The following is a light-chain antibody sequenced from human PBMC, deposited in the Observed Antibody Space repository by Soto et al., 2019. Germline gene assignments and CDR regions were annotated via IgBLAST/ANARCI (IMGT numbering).Light chain of an antibody. CDR2: DAS. J-gene: IGKJ5*01. V-gene: IGKV3-11*01. CDR3: QQRSNWPIT. Sequence: IVLTQSPATLSVSPGERAPLSCRASQSVSSNLAWHQQRPGQAPRLLIYDASNRATGIPDRLSGSGSGTDFTLTISRLEPEDCAVYYCQQRSNWPITCGQGTRLEIK. CDR1: QSVSSN.